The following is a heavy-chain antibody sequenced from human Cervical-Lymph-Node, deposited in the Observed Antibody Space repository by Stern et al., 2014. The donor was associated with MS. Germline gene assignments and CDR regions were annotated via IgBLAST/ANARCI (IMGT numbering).Heavy chain of an antibody. V-gene: IGHV3-30*03. D-gene: IGHD2-2*01. J-gene: IGHJ4*02. Sequence: MQLVESGGGVVQPGRSLRLSCAASGFRFRNFDIHWVRQAPGKGLEWVAVIAFDGSYKHYADYVKGRFTVSRDVPENTLYLQMNSLRGEDTAVYYCASQYQVLYFDSWGQGTLVTVSS. CDR1: GFRFRNFD. CDR3: ASQYQVLYFDS. CDR2: IAFDGSYK.